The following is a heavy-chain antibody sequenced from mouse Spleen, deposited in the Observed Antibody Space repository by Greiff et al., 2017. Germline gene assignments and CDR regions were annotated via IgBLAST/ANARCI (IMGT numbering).Heavy chain of an antibody. J-gene: IGHJ4*01. CDR1: GYTFTDYY. CDR3: ARRRGSSHYYAMDY. D-gene: IGHD1-1*01. Sequence: VQLQQSGPVLVKPGASVKMSCKASGYTFTDYYMNWVKQSHGKSLEWIGVINPYNGGTSYNQKFKGKATLTVDKSSSTAYMELNSLTSEDSAVYYCARRRGSSHYYAMDYWGQGTSVTVSS. V-gene: IGHV1-19*01. CDR2: INPYNGGT.